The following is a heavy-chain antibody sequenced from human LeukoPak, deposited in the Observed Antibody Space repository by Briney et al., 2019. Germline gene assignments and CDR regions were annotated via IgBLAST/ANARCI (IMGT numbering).Heavy chain of an antibody. D-gene: IGHD3-22*01. CDR2: ISYDGSNK. V-gene: IGHV3-30*18. Sequence: GGSLRLSCAASGFTFSSYGMHWVRQAPGKGLQWVAVISYDGSNKYYADSVKGRFTISRDNSKNTLYLQMNSLRAEDTAVYYCAKGPYYYDSSGYYYMDVWGKGTTVTVSS. CDR1: GFTFSSYG. CDR3: AKGPYYYDSSGYYYMDV. J-gene: IGHJ6*03.